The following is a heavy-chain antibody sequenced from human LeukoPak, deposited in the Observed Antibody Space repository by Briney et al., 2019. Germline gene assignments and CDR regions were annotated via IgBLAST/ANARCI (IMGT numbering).Heavy chain of an antibody. CDR1: GGXISSGDYY. J-gene: IGHJ4*02. CDR3: AREERYSGYDRTFDY. Sequence: SQTLSLTCTVSGGXISSGDYYWSWIRQPPGKGLEWIGYIYYSGSTCYNPSLKSRVTISVDTSKNQFSLKLTSVTAADTAVYYCAREERYSGYDRTFDYWGQGTLVTVSS. V-gene: IGHV4-30-4*01. CDR2: IYYSGST. D-gene: IGHD5-12*01.